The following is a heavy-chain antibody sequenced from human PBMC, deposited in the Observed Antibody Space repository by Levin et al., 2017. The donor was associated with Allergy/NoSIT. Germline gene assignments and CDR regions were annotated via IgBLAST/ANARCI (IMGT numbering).Heavy chain of an antibody. CDR1: GFTFSTYW. J-gene: IGHJ4*02. D-gene: IGHD3-10*01. V-gene: IGHV3-74*01. CDR3: ARAGVGSADY. CDR2: ISSDGSSA. Sequence: PGGSLRLSCAASGFTFSTYWIHWVRQVPGKGLVWVSRISSDGSSAIYADSVKGRFTVSRDNAKNTLYLQMNSLRAEDTALYYCARAGVGSADYWGQGTLVTVSS.